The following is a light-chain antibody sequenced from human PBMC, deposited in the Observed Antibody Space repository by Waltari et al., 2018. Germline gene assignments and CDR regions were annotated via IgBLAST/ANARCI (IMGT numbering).Light chain of an antibody. V-gene: IGLV1-47*01. J-gene: IGLJ3*02. CDR1: SPNTGTTY. Sequence: QSVLTQPPSASGTPGQRVTISCSGISPNTGTTYVFWYQQLPGKAPKLLIYRNDHRPSGVPDRFSASKSVTSASLAIGGLRSEDEAIYHCAAWDNSLGRWVFGEGTKLTVL. CDR3: AAWDNSLGRWV. CDR2: RND.